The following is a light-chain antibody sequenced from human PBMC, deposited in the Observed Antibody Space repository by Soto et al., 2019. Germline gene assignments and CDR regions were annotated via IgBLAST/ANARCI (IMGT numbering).Light chain of an antibody. CDR2: AAS. CDR1: QSISSY. CDR3: QQTYSTPRT. J-gene: IGKJ1*01. Sequence: DIQMTQYPSSLSASVGDRVTLTCRASQSISSYLNWYQQEPGKAPKLLIYAASTLHRGVPSKYTGSGPGIDFTLTISSLQPEDFATYYCQQTYSTPRTFGQGTKVDIK. V-gene: IGKV1-39*01.